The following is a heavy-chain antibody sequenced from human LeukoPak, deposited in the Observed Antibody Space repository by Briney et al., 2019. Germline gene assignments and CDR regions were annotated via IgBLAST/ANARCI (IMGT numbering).Heavy chain of an antibody. CDR1: GGSISSYY. CDR3: ARSAEYFDWLLGAFDI. V-gene: IGHV4-59*01. J-gene: IGHJ3*02. Sequence: NPSETLSLTCTVSGGSISSYYWSWIRQPPGKGLEWSGYIYYSGSTNYNPSLKSRVTISVDTSKNQLSLKLSSVTAADTAVYYCARSAEYFDWLLGAFDIWGQGTMVTVSS. D-gene: IGHD3-9*01. CDR2: IYYSGST.